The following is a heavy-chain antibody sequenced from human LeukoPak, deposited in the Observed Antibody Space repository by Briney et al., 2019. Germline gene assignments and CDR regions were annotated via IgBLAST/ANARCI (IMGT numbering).Heavy chain of an antibody. J-gene: IGHJ4*02. CDR2: IYYSGST. Sequence: SETLSLTCTVSAGSISGYYWTWIRQPPGKGLEWLGHIYYSGSTKYNPSLTSRVTISLDRSKNQFSLVLSSVTAADTAVYYCARSVAVPGTEIDFWGQGTLVTVSS. CDR1: AGSISGYY. V-gene: IGHV4-59*01. CDR3: ARSVAVPGTEIDF. D-gene: IGHD6-19*01.